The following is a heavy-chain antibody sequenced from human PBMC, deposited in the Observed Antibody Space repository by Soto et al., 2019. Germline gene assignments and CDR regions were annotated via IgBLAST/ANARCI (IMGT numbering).Heavy chain of an antibody. CDR2: IIPIFGTA. CDR3: ARDRSSEYDSSGHAGNAFDI. CDR1: GGTFSSYA. J-gene: IGHJ3*02. V-gene: IGHV1-69*13. Sequence: GASVKVSCKASGGTFSSYAISWVRQAPGQGLEWMGGIIPIFGTANYAQKFQGRVTITADESTSTAYMELSSLRSEDTAVYYCARDRSSEYDSSGHAGNAFDIGGPGTMATV. D-gene: IGHD3-22*01.